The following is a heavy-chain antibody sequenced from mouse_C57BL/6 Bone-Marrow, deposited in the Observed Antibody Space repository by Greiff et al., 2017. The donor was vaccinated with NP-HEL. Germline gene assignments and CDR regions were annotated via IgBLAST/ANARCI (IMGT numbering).Heavy chain of an antibody. CDR1: GYTFTSYW. D-gene: IGHD2-3*01. CDR3: ARYGDGYYGAY. Sequence: QVQLQQPGAELVRPGSSVKLSCKASGYTFTSYWMDWVKQRPGQGLEWIGNIYPSDSETHYNQKFKDKATLTVDKSSSTAYMQLSSLTSEDSAVYYCARYGDGYYGAYWGQGTLVTVSA. CDR2: IYPSDSET. J-gene: IGHJ3*01. V-gene: IGHV1-61*01.